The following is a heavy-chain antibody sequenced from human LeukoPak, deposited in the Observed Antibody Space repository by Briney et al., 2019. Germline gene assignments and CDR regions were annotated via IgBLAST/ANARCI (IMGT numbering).Heavy chain of an antibody. V-gene: IGHV3-48*01. CDR1: GFTFSSYS. D-gene: IGHD6-6*01. CDR3: AKDSSSYSSSSLDY. CDR2: ISSSSSTI. J-gene: IGHJ4*02. Sequence: PGGSLRLSCAASGFTFSSYSMNWVRQAPGKGLEWVSYISSSSSTIYYADSVKGRFTISRDNSKNTLYLQMNSLRAEDTAVYYCAKDSSSYSSSSLDYWGQGTLVTVSS.